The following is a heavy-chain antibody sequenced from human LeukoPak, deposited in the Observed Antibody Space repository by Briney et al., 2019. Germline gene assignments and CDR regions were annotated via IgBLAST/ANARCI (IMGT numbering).Heavy chain of an antibody. CDR2: IYSGGST. CDR1: GFTVSSNY. D-gene: IGHD1-26*01. J-gene: IGHJ4*02. Sequence: GGSLRLSCAASGFTVSSNYMSWVRQAPGKGLEWVSVIYSGGSTYYADSVKGRFTISRDNSKNTLYLQMNSLRAEDTAVYYCARADPWSMRELRNIDYWGQGTLVTVSS. V-gene: IGHV3-53*01. CDR3: ARADPWSMRELRNIDY.